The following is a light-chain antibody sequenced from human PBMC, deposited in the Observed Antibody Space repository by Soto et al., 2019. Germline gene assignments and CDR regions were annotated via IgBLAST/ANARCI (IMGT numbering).Light chain of an antibody. CDR1: QSVSNNY. V-gene: IGKV3D-20*02. CDR2: GAS. J-gene: IGKJ3*01. Sequence: EIVLTQSPGTLSPSPGERATLSCRASQSVSNNYLAWYQQKPGQAPRLLVYGASSRATGIPDRFSGSGSGTDFTLTISSLEPEDFAVYYCQQRSSWPATFGPGTKVDIK. CDR3: QQRSSWPAT.